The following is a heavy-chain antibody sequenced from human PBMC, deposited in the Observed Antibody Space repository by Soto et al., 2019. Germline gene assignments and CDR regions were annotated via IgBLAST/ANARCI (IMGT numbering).Heavy chain of an antibody. J-gene: IGHJ4*02. V-gene: IGHV5-51*01. CDR3: ARRAIAAAGIYYFDY. Sequence: GESLKISCKGSGYSFTSYWIGWVRQMPGKGLEWMGIIYPGDSDTRYSPSFQGQVTISADKYISTAYLQWSSLKASDTAMYYCARRAIAAAGIYYFDYWGQGTLVTVSS. CDR1: GYSFTSYW. CDR2: IYPGDSDT. D-gene: IGHD6-13*01.